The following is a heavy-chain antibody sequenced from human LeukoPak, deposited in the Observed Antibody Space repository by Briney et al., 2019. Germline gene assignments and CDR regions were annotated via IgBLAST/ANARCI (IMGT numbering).Heavy chain of an antibody. J-gene: IGHJ4*02. V-gene: IGHV3-33*01. CDR3: ARASGPFDY. D-gene: IGHD3-10*01. CDR1: GFTFSTYG. Sequence: GRSLRLSCAASGFTFSTYGMHWVCHAPGKGLEWVAVIWNDGSNKYYADSVKGRFTISRDNSKNTLYLQMNSLRAEDTAVYSCARASGPFDYWGQGTLVTVSS. CDR2: IWNDGSNK.